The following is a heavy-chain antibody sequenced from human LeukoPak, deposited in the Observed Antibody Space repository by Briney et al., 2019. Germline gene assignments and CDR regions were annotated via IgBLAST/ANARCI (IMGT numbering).Heavy chain of an antibody. CDR2: ISWNSGSI. D-gene: IGHD2-21*02. CDR1: GFTFDDYA. J-gene: IGHJ4*02. CDR3: ARGVTYPLDY. Sequence: GGSLRLSCAASGFTFDDYAMHWVRQAPGKGLEWVSGISWNSGSIGYADSVKGRFTISRDNAKNSLYLQMNSLRAEDTAVYYCARGVTYPLDYWGQGTLVTVSS. V-gene: IGHV3-9*01.